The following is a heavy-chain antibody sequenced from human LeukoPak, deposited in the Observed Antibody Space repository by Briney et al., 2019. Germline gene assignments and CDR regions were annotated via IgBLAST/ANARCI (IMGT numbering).Heavy chain of an antibody. CDR3: ARQMIAGMDTAMGTFDY. CDR2: IYYSGST. Sequence: ETSETLSLTCTVSGGSISSSSYYWGWIRQPPGKGLEWIGSIYYSGSTYYNPSLKSRVTISVDTSKNQFSLKLSSVTAADTAVYYCARQMIAGMDTAMGTFDYWGQGTLVTVSS. CDR1: GGSISSSSYY. V-gene: IGHV4-39*01. J-gene: IGHJ4*02. D-gene: IGHD5-18*01.